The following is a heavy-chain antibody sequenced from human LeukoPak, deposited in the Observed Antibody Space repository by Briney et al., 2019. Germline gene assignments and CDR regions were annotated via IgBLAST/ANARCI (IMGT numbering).Heavy chain of an antibody. V-gene: IGHV1-8*01. D-gene: IGHD4-11*01. J-gene: IGHJ4*02. CDR3: ARERGRYSNTVDY. CDR2: MNPNSGNT. Sequence: GASVKVSCKASGYTFTNYDINWVRQATGQGLEWMGWMNPNSGNTGYAQKFQGRVTMTRNTSISTAYMELSRLRSEDTAVYYCARERGRYSNTVDYWGQGSLVTVSS. CDR1: GYTFTNYD.